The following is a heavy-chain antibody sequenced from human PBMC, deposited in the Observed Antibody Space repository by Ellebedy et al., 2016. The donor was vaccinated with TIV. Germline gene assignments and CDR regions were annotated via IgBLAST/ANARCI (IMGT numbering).Heavy chain of an antibody. V-gene: IGHV1-18*01. CDR3: AKDYGSGSYLYGMDV. CDR2: ISTFSGST. Sequence: AASVKVSCKASGYTFSNSGITWVRQAPGQGLEWMGWISTFSGSTNYAQKLQDRVTMTTDTSTSTAYMELRSLRSDDTAVYYCAKDYGSGSYLYGMDVWGQGTTVTVSS. D-gene: IGHD3-10*01. J-gene: IGHJ6*02. CDR1: GYTFSNSG.